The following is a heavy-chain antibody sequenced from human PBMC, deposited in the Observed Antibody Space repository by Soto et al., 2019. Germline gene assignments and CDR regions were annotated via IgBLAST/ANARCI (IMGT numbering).Heavy chain of an antibody. CDR1: GYTFTNHG. D-gene: IGHD3-16*01. J-gene: IGHJ3*02. V-gene: IGHV1-18*04. CDR3: ARDRVAGIWGDAFDI. CDR2: INPYNANT. Sequence: QVQLVQAGTDVKKPGASVKFSCKTSGYTFTNHGINWVRQAPGQGLEWMGWINPYNANTNYAQKLQGRVTMTTDTTTTTADKDLRSLTSDDTAVYYGARDRVAGIWGDAFDIWGQGTVVTVYS.